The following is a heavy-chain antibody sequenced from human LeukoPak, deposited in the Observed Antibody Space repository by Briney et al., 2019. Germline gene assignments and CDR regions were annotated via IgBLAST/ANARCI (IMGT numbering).Heavy chain of an antibody. Sequence: PGGSLRLSCAASGFTFSSYAMHWVRQAPGKGLEWVAVTSYDGSNKYYADSVKGRFTISRDNSKNTLYLQMNSLRAEDTAVYYCARLYYYDSSGPSGFDYWGQGTLVTVSS. CDR2: TSYDGSNK. J-gene: IGHJ4*02. CDR1: GFTFSSYA. D-gene: IGHD3-22*01. V-gene: IGHV3-30-3*01. CDR3: ARLYYYDSSGPSGFDY.